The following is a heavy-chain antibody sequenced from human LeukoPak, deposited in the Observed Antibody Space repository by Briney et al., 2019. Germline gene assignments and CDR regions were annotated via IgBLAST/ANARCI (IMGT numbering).Heavy chain of an antibody. J-gene: IGHJ6*03. CDR1: GYTFIGYY. D-gene: IGHD2-2*01. V-gene: IGHV1-2*02. CDR3: ARDVSSSSSRKYYYMDV. CDR2: INPNTGET. Sequence: ASVKVSCKASGYTFIGYYMHWVRQAPGQGLEWMGWINPNTGETNYAQKFQGRVTMTRDTSMSTASMELTRLRSDDTAVYHCARDVSSSSSRKYYYMDVWGKGTTVIVSS.